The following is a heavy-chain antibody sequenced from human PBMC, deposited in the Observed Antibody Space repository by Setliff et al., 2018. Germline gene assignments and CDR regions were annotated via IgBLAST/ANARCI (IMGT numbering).Heavy chain of an antibody. Sequence: GGSLRLSCAASGFTFSNCWVSWVRQAPGKGLEWVSSVSVSGDNTYYTDSVKGRFTTSRDNSKNTLYLQMNSLRAEDTAVYYCAKTFNYYYGSGSWYWGQGTLVTVSS. CDR2: VSVSGDNT. CDR1: GFTFSNCW. V-gene: IGHV3-23*01. CDR3: AKTFNYYYGSGSWY. J-gene: IGHJ4*02. D-gene: IGHD3-10*01.